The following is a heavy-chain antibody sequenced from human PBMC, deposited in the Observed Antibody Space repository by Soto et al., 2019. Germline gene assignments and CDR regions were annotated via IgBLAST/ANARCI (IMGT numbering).Heavy chain of an antibody. V-gene: IGHV1-18*01. CDR2: ISAYNGNT. J-gene: IGHJ5*02. CDR3: ARDRRAFVVVPVGNWFDP. CDR1: GYTFTSYG. Sequence: ASVKVSFKASGYTFTSYGISWVRQAPGQGLEWMGWISAYNGNTNYAQKLQGRVTMTADTSTSTAYMELRSLGSDDTAVYYCARDRRAFVVVPVGNWFDPWGQGTLVTVS. D-gene: IGHD2-2*01.